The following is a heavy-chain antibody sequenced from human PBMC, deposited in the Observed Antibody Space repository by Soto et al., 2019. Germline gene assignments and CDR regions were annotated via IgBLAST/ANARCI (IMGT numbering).Heavy chain of an antibody. CDR2: MSGYNGNT. V-gene: IGHV1-18*04. CDR1: GYPFTNYG. D-gene: IGHD3-22*01. Sequence: GGSVKVYFKTSGYPFTNYGISLVRQAPGQGLEWTGWMSGYNGNTKYAQKFQGRVTMTTDTPTNTAYMELRSLRSEDTAVYYCARDREYYYDSSGNYYYNYGMDVWGQGTTVTVSS. CDR3: ARDREYYYDSSGNYYYNYGMDV. J-gene: IGHJ6*01.